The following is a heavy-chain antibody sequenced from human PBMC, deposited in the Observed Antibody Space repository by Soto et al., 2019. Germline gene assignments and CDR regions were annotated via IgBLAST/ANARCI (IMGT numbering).Heavy chain of an antibody. D-gene: IGHD6-13*01. Sequence: QVQLQESGPGLVKPSQTLSLTCTVSGGSISSGGYYWSWIRQHPGKGLEWIGYIYYSGNTHYNPSLKSRVTISVDTSKNQFSLKLSSVTAADTAVYYCAREAAAGYYYYGMDVWGQGTTVTVSS. CDR1: GGSISSGGYY. J-gene: IGHJ6*02. CDR3: AREAAAGYYYYGMDV. CDR2: IYYSGNT. V-gene: IGHV4-31*03.